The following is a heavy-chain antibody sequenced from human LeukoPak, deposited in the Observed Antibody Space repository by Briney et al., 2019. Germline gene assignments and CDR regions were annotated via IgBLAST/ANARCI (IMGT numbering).Heavy chain of an antibody. CDR1: GYSFTSYW. D-gene: IGHD3-22*01. CDR3: ARGDYYDSSGYDYHYFDY. V-gene: IGHV5-51*01. Sequence: GESLKISCKGSGYSFTSYWIGWVRQIPGKGLEWMGIIYPGDSDTRYSPSFQGQVTISADKSISTAYLQWSSLKASDTAMYYCARGDYYDSSGYDYHYFDYWGQGTLVTVSS. J-gene: IGHJ4*02. CDR2: IYPGDSDT.